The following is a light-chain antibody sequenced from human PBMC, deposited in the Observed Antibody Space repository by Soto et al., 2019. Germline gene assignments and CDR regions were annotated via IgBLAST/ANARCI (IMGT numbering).Light chain of an antibody. J-gene: IGLJ1*01. V-gene: IGLV2-14*01. CDR3: SSYTSSSTPYV. Sequence: QSALTQPASVSGSPGQSITISCTGTSSDVGGYNYVSWYQQHPGKAPKLMIYEVSNRPSGVSNRFSGSKSGITASLTISGLQAEDEADHYCSSYTSSSTPYVFGTGTKVTVL. CDR2: EVS. CDR1: SSDVGGYNY.